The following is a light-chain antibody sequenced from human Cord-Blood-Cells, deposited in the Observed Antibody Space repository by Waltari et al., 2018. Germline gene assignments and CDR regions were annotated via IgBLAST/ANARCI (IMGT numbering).Light chain of an antibody. CDR3: QQSYSTPPIT. Sequence: DIKMTQSPSYLSASVGDRVPITCRASQSISSYLNWYQQKPGKAPKLLIYAASSLKSGVPSRFSGSGSGTDFTLTISSLQPEDFATYYCQQSYSTPPITFGQGTRLEIK. J-gene: IGKJ5*01. CDR1: QSISSY. CDR2: AAS. V-gene: IGKV1-39*01.